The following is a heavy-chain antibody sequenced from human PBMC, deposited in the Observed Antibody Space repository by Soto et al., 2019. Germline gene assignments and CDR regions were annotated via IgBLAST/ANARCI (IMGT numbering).Heavy chain of an antibody. CDR3: ARVDIVVVVAATRTAFDI. CDR2: ISVYNGNT. J-gene: IGHJ3*02. Sequence: QVQLVQSGAEVKKPGASVKVSCKASVYTFTSYGISWVRQAPGQGLEWMGWISVYNGNTNYAQKLQGRVTMTTDTSTSTAYMELRSLRSDDTAVYYCARVDIVVVVAATRTAFDIWGQGTMVTVSS. D-gene: IGHD2-15*01. CDR1: VYTFTSYG. V-gene: IGHV1-18*01.